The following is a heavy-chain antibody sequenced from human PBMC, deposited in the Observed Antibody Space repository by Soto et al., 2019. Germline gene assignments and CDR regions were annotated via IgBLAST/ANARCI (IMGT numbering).Heavy chain of an antibody. Sequence: LRLSCATSGFRFSTYAMGWVRQTPGKGLEWVSGISGSTGITYHADSVKGRFTISRDISRDTLYLQMNSLRADDTAVYYCAKCGGLGTPQGIGSGYCPIDYWGEGALVTVSS. D-gene: IGHD3-22*01. V-gene: IGHV3-23*01. J-gene: IGHJ4*02. CDR2: ISGSTGIT. CDR3: AKCGGLGTPQGIGSGYCPIDY. CDR1: GFRFSTYA.